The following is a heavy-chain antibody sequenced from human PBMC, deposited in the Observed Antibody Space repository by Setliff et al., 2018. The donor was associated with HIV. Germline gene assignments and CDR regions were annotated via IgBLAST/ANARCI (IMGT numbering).Heavy chain of an antibody. CDR2: IYISGST. J-gene: IGHJ1*01. V-gene: IGHV4-61*02. CDR3: AREDYYDSSGHTLVDFQH. D-gene: IGHD3-22*01. CDR1: GGSISSGSYY. Sequence: SETLSLTCTVSGGSISSGSYYWSWIRQPAGKGLEWIGRIYISGSTNYNPSLESRVTISLDTSKNQFPLKLSSVTAADTAVYYCAREDYYDSSGHTLVDFQHWGQGTLVTVSS.